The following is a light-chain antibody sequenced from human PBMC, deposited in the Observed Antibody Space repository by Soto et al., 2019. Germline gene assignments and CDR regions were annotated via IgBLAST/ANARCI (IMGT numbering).Light chain of an antibody. J-gene: IGLJ1*01. Sequence: QSALTQPASVSGSPGQSITISCTGTSSDIGGYNYVSWFQQHPGKAPKLMIYDVSDRPSGVSTRFSGSKSGNTASLTISGLHAEDEADYYCSSYTSTSTLVFGTGTKLTVL. CDR2: DVS. CDR3: SSYTSTSTLV. CDR1: SSDIGGYNY. V-gene: IGLV2-14*01.